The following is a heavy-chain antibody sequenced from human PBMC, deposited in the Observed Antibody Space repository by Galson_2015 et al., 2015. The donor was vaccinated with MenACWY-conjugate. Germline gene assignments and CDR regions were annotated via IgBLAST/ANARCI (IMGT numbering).Heavy chain of an antibody. CDR2: IKQDASEK. CDR3: ARGPRYGAFDI. J-gene: IGHJ3*02. Sequence: SLRLSCAASGFSFSGSWMSWVRQAPGKGLEWVANIKQDASEKYYVDSVKGRLAISRDNAKTSLYLQMNSLGAEDTAVYYCARGPRYGAFDIWGQGTMVTVSS. V-gene: IGHV3-7*03. D-gene: IGHD4-17*01. CDR1: GFSFSGSW.